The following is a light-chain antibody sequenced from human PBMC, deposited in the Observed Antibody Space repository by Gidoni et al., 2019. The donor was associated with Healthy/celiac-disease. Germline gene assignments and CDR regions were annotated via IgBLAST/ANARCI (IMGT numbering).Light chain of an antibody. Sequence: QSVLTKPPSVSEAPRQRVTISCSGSSSNSGNNAVHWYQQLPGKAPKLLIYYDDLLPSGVSDRFSGSKSGTSASLAIRGLQSADEADYYRAAWDDSLNGPVFGGGTKLTVL. J-gene: IGLJ2*01. V-gene: IGLV1-36*01. CDR3: AAWDDSLNGPV. CDR1: SSNSGNNA. CDR2: YDD.